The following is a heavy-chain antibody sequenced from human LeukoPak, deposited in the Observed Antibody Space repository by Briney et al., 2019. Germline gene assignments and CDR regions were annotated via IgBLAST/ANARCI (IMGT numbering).Heavy chain of an antibody. CDR2: ISGSGVTT. Sequence: PGGSLRLSCGASGLTFSTSAMSWVRQAPGKGLVWVSGISGSGVTTYYADSVKGRFTISRDNSENTVYLQMDSLRAEDTALYYCAKMGSAPYYDHFDYFDYWGQGTLVTVSS. J-gene: IGHJ4*02. CDR1: GLTFSTSA. V-gene: IGHV3-23*01. D-gene: IGHD3-10*01. CDR3: AKMGSAPYYDHFDYFDY.